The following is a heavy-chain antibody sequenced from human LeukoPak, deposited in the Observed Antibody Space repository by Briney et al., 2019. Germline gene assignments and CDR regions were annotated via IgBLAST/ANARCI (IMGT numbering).Heavy chain of an antibody. J-gene: IGHJ6*03. CDR3: ARHCTGDICAAYYFYYYMDV. V-gene: IGHV4-39*02. CDR2: ISESGRT. D-gene: IGHD2-8*02. CDR1: GGSISTSSYY. Sequence: PSETLSLTCTVSGGSISTSSYYWGWIRQPPGKGLEWIGSISESGRTYYNPSLKSRVIISVDTSKKHFSLNLSSVTAADTAVYYCARHCTGDICAAYYFYYYMDVWGKGTTVTVSS.